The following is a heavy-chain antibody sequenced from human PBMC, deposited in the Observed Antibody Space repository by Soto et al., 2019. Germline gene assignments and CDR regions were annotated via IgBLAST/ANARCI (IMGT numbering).Heavy chain of an antibody. Sequence: RASVKVSCKASGGTFSSYAISWVRQAPGQGLEWMGGIIPIFGTANYAQKFQGRVTITADESTSTAYMELSSLRSEDTAVYYCAREEGIAAAGIRVRNWFDPWGQGTLVTVSS. CDR1: GGTFSSYA. V-gene: IGHV1-69*13. D-gene: IGHD6-13*01. CDR2: IIPIFGTA. J-gene: IGHJ5*02. CDR3: AREEGIAAAGIRVRNWFDP.